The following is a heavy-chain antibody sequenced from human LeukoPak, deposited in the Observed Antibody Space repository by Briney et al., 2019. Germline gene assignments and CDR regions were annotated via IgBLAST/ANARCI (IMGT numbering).Heavy chain of an antibody. CDR3: ARRGDYYSYDY. D-gene: IGHD2-21*01. J-gene: IGHJ4*02. CDR2: IYPGDSDT. V-gene: IGHV5-51*01. Sequence: GEPLNISCKGSGYSFTSYWTGWVRQMPGKGLEWMGIIYPGDSDTRYSPSSQGQVTISDDKSISTAYLQWSSLKAAGTAMYYCARRGDYYSYDYWGQGTLVTVSS. CDR1: GYSFTSYW.